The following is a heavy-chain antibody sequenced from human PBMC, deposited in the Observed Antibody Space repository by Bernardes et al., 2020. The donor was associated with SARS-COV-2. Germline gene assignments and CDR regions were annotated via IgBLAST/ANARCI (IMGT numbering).Heavy chain of an antibody. D-gene: IGHD2-2*01. CDR1: GFSFQASR. CDR3: TRGIIVTPKGAFDI. J-gene: IGHJ3*02. V-gene: IGHV3-7*03. Sequence: GGSLRLSCAASGFSFQASRMRWVRQAPGKGLEWVGNTLEDGRAKNYMDSVKGRFTISRDNTNNSLYLQMSSLGADDTAVYYCTRGIIVTPKGAFDIGGEGTTATDSS. CDR2: TLEDGRAK.